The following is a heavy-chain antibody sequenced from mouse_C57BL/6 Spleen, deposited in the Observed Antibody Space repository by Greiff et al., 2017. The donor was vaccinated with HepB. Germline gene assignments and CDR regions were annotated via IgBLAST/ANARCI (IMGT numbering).Heavy chain of an antibody. CDR2: IDPSDSYT. Sequence: QVQLQQPGAELVKPGASVKLSCKASGYTFTSYWMQWVKQRPGQGLEWIGEIDPSDSYTNYNQKFKGKATLTVDTSSSTAYMQLSSLTSEDSAVYYCARKGYDYDDWFAYWGQGTLVTVSA. J-gene: IGHJ3*01. CDR3: ARKGYDYDDWFAY. D-gene: IGHD2-4*01. CDR1: GYTFTSYW. V-gene: IGHV1-50*01.